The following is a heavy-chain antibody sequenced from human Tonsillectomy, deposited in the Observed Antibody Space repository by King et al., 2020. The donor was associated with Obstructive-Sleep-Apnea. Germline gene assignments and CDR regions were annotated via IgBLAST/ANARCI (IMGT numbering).Heavy chain of an antibody. J-gene: IGHJ4*02. CDR3: AKDPDNTSDDYEHYFDS. Sequence: VQLVESGGGVVQPGGSLRLSCAASGFTFSNYGMHWVRQAPGKGLEWVAFIRYDGSNKYYADSAKGRFIIFRDNSKNTLYLQMNSLRAEDTAVYYCAKDPDNTSDDYEHYFDSWGQGTLVTVSS. D-gene: IGHD4-17*01. CDR1: GFTFSNYG. CDR2: IRYDGSNK. V-gene: IGHV3-30*02.